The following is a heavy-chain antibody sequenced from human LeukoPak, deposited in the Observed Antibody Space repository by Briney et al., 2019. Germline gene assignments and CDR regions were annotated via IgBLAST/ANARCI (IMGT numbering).Heavy chain of an antibody. V-gene: IGHV3-30*03. CDR1: GFTFSSYG. CDR2: ISYDGSNK. J-gene: IGHJ3*02. CDR3: ARASGPDAFDI. D-gene: IGHD6-6*01. Sequence: GGSLRLSCAASGFTFSSYGMHWVRQAPGKGLEWVAVISYDGSNKYYADSVKGRFTISRDNSKNTLYLQMNSLRAEDTAVYYCARASGPDAFDIWGQGTMVTVSS.